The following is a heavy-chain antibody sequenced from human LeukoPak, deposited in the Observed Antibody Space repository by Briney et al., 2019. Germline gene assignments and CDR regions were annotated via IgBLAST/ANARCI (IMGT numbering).Heavy chain of an antibody. CDR2: INQDGSEK. CDR3: ARHNIRGVTHWFDP. V-gene: IGHV3-7*01. D-gene: IGHD3-10*01. CDR1: GFTFDDYW. J-gene: IGHJ5*02. Sequence: GGSLRLSCGASGFTFDDYWMSWVRQAPGQGLEWVANINQDGSEKYYLDSAKGRFTISRDNARNSLYLQVNSLRAEDTAVYYCARHNIRGVTHWFDPWGQGTLVTVSS.